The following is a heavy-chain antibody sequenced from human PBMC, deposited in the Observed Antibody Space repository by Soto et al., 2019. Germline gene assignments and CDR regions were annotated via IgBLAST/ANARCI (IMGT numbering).Heavy chain of an antibody. V-gene: IGHV4-31*03. D-gene: IGHD2-21*02. J-gene: IGHJ6*02. CDR1: GGSISSGGHY. CDR2: IYYSGST. Sequence: PSETLSLTCTVSGGSISSGGHYWSWIRQHPGKGLEWIGYIYYSGSTYYNPSLKSRVTISVDTSKNQFSLKLSSVTAADTAVYYCARAHVMTSATSRAYYYGMDVWGQGTTVTVSS. CDR3: ARAHVMTSATSRAYYYGMDV.